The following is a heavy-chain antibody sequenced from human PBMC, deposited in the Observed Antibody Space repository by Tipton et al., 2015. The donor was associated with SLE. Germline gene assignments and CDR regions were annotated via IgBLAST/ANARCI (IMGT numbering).Heavy chain of an antibody. CDR2: VSNTGGT. CDR3: ASGGGNYYFDF. Sequence: TLSLTCSVSGHSVTIYSWSWIRQTPLKGLEWIGYVSNTGGTNYKPSLKSRVTMSVDTSKNQFSLNLRSVTASDAAVYYCASGGGNYYFDFWGQGTRVTVSS. V-gene: IGHV4-4*08. CDR1: GHSVTIYS. J-gene: IGHJ4*02. D-gene: IGHD3-16*01.